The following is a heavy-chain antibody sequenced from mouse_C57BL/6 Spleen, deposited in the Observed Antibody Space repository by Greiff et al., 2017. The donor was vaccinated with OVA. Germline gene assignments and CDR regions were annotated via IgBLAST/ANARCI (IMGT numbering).Heavy chain of an antibody. CDR1: GYAFTNYL. V-gene: IGHV1-54*01. D-gene: IGHD2-14*01. Sequence: QVQLKQSGAELVRPGTSVKVSCKASGYAFTNYLIEWVKQRPGQGLEWIGVINPGRGGTNYNEKFKGKATLTADKSSSTAYMQLSSLTSEDSAVYFCARGGGYSGDYWGQGTSVTVSS. CDR2: INPGRGGT. CDR3: ARGGGYSGDY. J-gene: IGHJ4*01.